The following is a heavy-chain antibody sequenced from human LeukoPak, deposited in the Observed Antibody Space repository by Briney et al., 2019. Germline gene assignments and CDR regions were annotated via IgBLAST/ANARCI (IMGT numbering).Heavy chain of an antibody. J-gene: IGHJ4*02. Sequence: PGGSLRLSCAASGFTFSSYWMYWVRQAPGKGLEWVANIQQGGGEKYYVDSVKGRFTISRDNAKNSLYLQMNSLRADDTAVYYCARVDSGSSGYYTLWGQGTLVTVSS. CDR1: GFTFSSYW. CDR2: IQQGGGEK. CDR3: ARVDSGSSGYYTL. V-gene: IGHV3-7*04. D-gene: IGHD3-22*01.